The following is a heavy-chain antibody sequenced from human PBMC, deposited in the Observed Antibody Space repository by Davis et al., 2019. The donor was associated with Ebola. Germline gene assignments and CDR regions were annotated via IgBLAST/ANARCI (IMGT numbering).Heavy chain of an antibody. Sequence: PSETLSLTCTVSGGSISSYYWSWIRQPPGKGLEWIGYIYYSGSTNYNPSLKSRVTISVDTSKNQFSLKLSSVTAADTAVYYCARAVSGYDYFDYWGQGTLVTVSS. D-gene: IGHD5-12*01. CDR1: GGSISSYY. CDR2: IYYSGST. J-gene: IGHJ4*02. CDR3: ARAVSGYDYFDY. V-gene: IGHV4-59*01.